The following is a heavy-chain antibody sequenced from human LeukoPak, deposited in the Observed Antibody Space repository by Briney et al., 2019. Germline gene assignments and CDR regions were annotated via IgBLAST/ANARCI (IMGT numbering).Heavy chain of an antibody. D-gene: IGHD6-19*01. CDR2: IYYSGST. CDR1: GGSISSGGYY. V-gene: IGHV4-31*03. J-gene: IGHJ4*02. CDR3: ARDSLAVAGITDY. Sequence: SETLSLTCTVSGGSISSGGYYWIWIRQHPGKGLEWIGYIYYSGSTYYNPSLKSRVTISVDTSKNQFSLKLSSVTAADTAVYYCARDSLAVAGITDYWGQGTLVTVSS.